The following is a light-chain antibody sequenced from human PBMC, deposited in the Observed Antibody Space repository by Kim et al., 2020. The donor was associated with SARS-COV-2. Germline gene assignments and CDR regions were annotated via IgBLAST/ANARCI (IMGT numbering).Light chain of an antibody. CDR1: QSINTY. Sequence: EIVLTQSPATLSLSPGERATLSCRANQSINTYLAWYQQKPGQAPRLLLCDASNRATGIPARLSGSGSGTDFTLTISSLEPEDFALYYCLQSSTWPLTFGGGTKVDIK. CDR3: LQSSTWPLT. CDR2: DAS. J-gene: IGKJ4*01. V-gene: IGKV3-11*01.